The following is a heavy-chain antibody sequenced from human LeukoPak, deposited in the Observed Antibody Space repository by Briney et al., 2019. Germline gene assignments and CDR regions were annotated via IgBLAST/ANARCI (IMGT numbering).Heavy chain of an antibody. V-gene: IGHV4-34*01. CDR3: ARKQQLVVTGVDY. Sequence: SETLSLTCAVYGGSFSGYYWSWIRQPPGKGLEWIGEINHSGSTNYNPSLKSRVTISVDTSKNQFSLKLSSVTAADTAVYYCARKQQLVVTGVDYWGQGTLVTVSS. D-gene: IGHD6-13*01. CDR2: INHSGST. J-gene: IGHJ4*02. CDR1: GGSFSGYY.